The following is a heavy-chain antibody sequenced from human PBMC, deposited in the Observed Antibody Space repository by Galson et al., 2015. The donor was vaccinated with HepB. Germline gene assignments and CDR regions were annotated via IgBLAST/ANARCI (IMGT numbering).Heavy chain of an antibody. CDR3: ARTVDYGDYEEFDY. D-gene: IGHD4-17*01. V-gene: IGHV4-39*01. CDR1: GGSISSSSYY. Sequence: SETLSLTCTVSGGSISSSSYYWGWIRQPPGKGLEWIGSIYYSGSTYYNPSLKSRVTISVDTSKNQFSLKLSSVTAADTAVYYCARTVDYGDYEEFDYWGQGTLVTVSS. CDR2: IYYSGST. J-gene: IGHJ4*02.